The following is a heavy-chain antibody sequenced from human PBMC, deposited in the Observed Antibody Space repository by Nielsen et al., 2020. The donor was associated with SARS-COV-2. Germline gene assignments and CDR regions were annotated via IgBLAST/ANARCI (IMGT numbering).Heavy chain of an antibody. Sequence: GGSLRLSCAASGFTFSSYGMHWVRQAPGKGLEWVAVISYDGSNKYYADSVKGRFTISRDNSKNTLYLQMNSLRAEDTAVYYCAKGDYSNYVNYYYYGMDVWGQGTTVTVSS. J-gene: IGHJ6*02. CDR2: ISYDGSNK. CDR3: AKGDYSNYVNYYYYGMDV. D-gene: IGHD4-11*01. V-gene: IGHV3-30*18. CDR1: GFTFSSYG.